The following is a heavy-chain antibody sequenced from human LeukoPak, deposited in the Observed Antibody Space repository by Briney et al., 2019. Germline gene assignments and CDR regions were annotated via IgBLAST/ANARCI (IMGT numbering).Heavy chain of an antibody. CDR1: GFTFSNSV. D-gene: IGHD5-24*01. CDR2: TSYDGNNQ. V-gene: IGHV3-30*04. J-gene: IGHJ4*02. Sequence: PGRSLRLSCSTAGFTFSNSVIHWVRQAPGKGLEWVAVTSYDGNNQYYADSVKGRCTISRDDSKNTVYLQMNSLRPDDTAVYYCARSPNYYYFDSSGQGTLVTVSS. CDR3: ARSPNYYYFDS.